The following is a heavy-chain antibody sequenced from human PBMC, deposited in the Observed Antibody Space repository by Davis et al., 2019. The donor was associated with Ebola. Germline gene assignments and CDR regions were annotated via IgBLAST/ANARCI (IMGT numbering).Heavy chain of an antibody. CDR2: TYYSGST. Sequence: LRLSCTVSGGSISSGGYYWSWIRQHPGKGLEWIGYTYYSGSTYYNPSLKSRVTISVDTSKNQFSLKLSSVTAADTAVYYCAGCSNYVRFDPWGQGTLVTVSS. CDR1: GGSISSGGYY. J-gene: IGHJ5*02. V-gene: IGHV4-31*03. D-gene: IGHD4-11*01. CDR3: AGCSNYVRFDP.